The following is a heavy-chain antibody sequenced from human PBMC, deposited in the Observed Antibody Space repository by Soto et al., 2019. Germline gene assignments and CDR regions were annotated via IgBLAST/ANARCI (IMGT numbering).Heavy chain of an antibody. D-gene: IGHD6-13*01. V-gene: IGHV1-24*01. CDR1: GYALTELS. Sequence: ASVKVSCKVSGYALTELSMHWVRQAPGKGLEWMGGFDPEDGETIYAQKFQGRVTMTEDTSTDTAYMELSSLRSEDTAVYYCATSIAAAGTDFDYWGQGTLVTVSS. CDR2: FDPEDGET. CDR3: ATSIAAAGTDFDY. J-gene: IGHJ4*02.